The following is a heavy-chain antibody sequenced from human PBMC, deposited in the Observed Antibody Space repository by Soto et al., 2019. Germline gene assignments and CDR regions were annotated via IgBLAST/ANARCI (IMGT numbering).Heavy chain of an antibody. D-gene: IGHD5-12*01. CDR1: GFTFSSYG. J-gene: IGHJ4*02. CDR3: ARDDDKYSGYEFDY. V-gene: IGHV3-33*01. CDR2: VWYDGSYK. Sequence: QVHLVESGGGVVQPGRSLRLSCAASGFTFSSYGMHWVRQAPGKGLEWVAVVWYDGSYKYYADSVRGRFTISRDNSKNTLYMQMNSLRAEDTAVYYCARDDDKYSGYEFDYWGQGSLVIVSS.